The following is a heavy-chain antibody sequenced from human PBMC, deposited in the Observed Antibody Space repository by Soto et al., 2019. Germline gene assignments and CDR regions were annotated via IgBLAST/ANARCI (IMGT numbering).Heavy chain of an antibody. CDR2: ISGRGDST. Sequence: EVRLLESGGGLVEPGGSLRLSCTGSGFNFETYGMTWVRQAPGKGLEWVSGISGRGDSTYFADSVKGRFTISRDNAKKTVYLQLSSLRAEDTATYYCAKDPYVGWYCSGGTCPIASWGQGTLVIVSS. V-gene: IGHV3-23*01. CDR3: AKDPYVGWYCSGGTCPIAS. J-gene: IGHJ5*02. CDR1: GFNFETYG. D-gene: IGHD2-15*01.